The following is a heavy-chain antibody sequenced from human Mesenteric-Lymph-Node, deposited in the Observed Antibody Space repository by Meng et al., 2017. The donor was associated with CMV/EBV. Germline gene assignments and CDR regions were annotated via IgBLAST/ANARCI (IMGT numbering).Heavy chain of an antibody. D-gene: IGHD5-18*01. V-gene: IGHV1-46*01. CDR2: INPSGDNT. J-gene: IGHJ4*02. CDR3: ARDKRVDTAMVVDPSFDH. CDR1: GYTFTSYY. Sequence: ASVKVSCKASGYTFTSYYMHWVRQAPGQGLEWMGIINPSGDNTNYAQKFQGRVTMTRDTSTSTVYMELSSLRSEDTAVHYCARDKRVDTAMVVDPSFDHWGQGTLVTVSS.